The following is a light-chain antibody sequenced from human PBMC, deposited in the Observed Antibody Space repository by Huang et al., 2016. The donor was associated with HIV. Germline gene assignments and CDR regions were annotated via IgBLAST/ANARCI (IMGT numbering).Light chain of an antibody. V-gene: IGKV3-15*01. CDR1: QGVSSN. J-gene: IGKJ4*01. Sequence: EIVLTQSPATLSGSPGDRATLSCRASQGVSSNLAWHQQKPGQAPRLLIYGASTRATAIPARFSGSGSGTEFTLTISSLQSEDFAVYYCQQYNNWPLTFGGGTKVEIK. CDR3: QQYNNWPLT. CDR2: GAS.